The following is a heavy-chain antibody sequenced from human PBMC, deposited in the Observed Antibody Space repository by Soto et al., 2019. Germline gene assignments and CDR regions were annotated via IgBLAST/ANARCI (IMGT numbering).Heavy chain of an antibody. CDR2: INHSGST. Sequence: SETLSLTCAVYGGSFSGYYWSWIRQPPGKGLEWIGEINHSGSTNYNPSLKSRVTISVDTSKNQFSLKLSSVTAADTAVYYCAKSLSGYSSSPIDYWGQGTLVTVSS. J-gene: IGHJ4*02. CDR3: AKSLSGYSSSPIDY. CDR1: GGSFSGYY. V-gene: IGHV4-34*01. D-gene: IGHD6-13*01.